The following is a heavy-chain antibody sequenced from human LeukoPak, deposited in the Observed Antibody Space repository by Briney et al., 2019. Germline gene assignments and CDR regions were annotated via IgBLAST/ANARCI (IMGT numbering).Heavy chain of an antibody. CDR1: GYTFTYYY. J-gene: IGHJ4*02. Sequence: ASVKVSCKASGYTFTYYYIYWVRQAPGQGLEGMGRINPYTGGTNSAQRFQGRVTMTRDTYISTAYMELSSLRSDDTAVYYCARRRCSGGSCSLDFDYWGQGTLVTVSS. D-gene: IGHD2-15*01. CDR3: ARRRCSGGSCSLDFDY. CDR2: INPYTGGT. V-gene: IGHV1-2*06.